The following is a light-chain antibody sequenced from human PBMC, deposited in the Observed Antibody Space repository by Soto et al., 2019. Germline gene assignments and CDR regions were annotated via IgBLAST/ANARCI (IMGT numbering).Light chain of an antibody. Sequence: QSVLTQPRSVSGSPGQSITISCTGTSSDVGSYNLVSWYQQHPGKAPKLMIYEGSKRPSGVSNRFSGSKSGNTASLTISGLQAEDEDDYYCCSYAGSHYVFGTGTKVTVL. J-gene: IGLJ1*01. CDR3: CSYAGSHYV. CDR1: SSDVGSYNL. V-gene: IGLV2-23*01. CDR2: EGS.